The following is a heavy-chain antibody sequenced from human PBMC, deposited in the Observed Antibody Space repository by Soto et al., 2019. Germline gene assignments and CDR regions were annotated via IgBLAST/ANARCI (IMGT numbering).Heavy chain of an antibody. CDR2: IWYDGSNK. CDR1: GFTFSSYG. CDR3: ASFGVYCSGGSCYPDAFDI. D-gene: IGHD2-15*01. V-gene: IGHV3-33*01. J-gene: IGHJ3*02. Sequence: GGSLRLSCAASGFTFSSYGMHWVRQAPGKGLEWVAVIWYDGSNKYYADSVKGRFTISRDNSKNTLYLQMNSLRAEDTAVYYCASFGVYCSGGSCYPDAFDIWGQGTMVTVSS.